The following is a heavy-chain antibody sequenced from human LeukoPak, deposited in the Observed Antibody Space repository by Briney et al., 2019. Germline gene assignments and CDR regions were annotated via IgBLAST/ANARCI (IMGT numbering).Heavy chain of an antibody. V-gene: IGHV3-23*01. CDR1: GFTFSSYA. CDR3: ARNYGDNYYYYYMDV. CDR2: ISGSGGRT. Sequence: SGGSLRLSCAASGFTFSSYAMNWVRQAPGKGLEWVSDISGSGGRTYYADSVKGRFTISRDNAKNSLYLQMNSLRAEDTAVYYCARNYGDNYYYYYMDVWGKGTTVTVSS. J-gene: IGHJ6*03. D-gene: IGHD4-17*01.